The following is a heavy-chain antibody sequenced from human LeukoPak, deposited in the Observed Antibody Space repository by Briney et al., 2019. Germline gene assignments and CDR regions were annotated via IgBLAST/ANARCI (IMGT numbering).Heavy chain of an antibody. D-gene: IGHD3-22*01. CDR3: ARPGAYDSSGFGV. CDR1: GGSISSYY. V-gene: IGHV4-59*08. CDR2: IYYSGST. Sequence: SETLSLTCTVSGGSISSYYWSWIRQPPGKGLEWIGYIYYSGSTNYNPSLESRVTISVDTSKNQFSLKLSSVTAADTAVYYCARPGAYDSSGFGVWGQGTLVTVSS. J-gene: IGHJ4*02.